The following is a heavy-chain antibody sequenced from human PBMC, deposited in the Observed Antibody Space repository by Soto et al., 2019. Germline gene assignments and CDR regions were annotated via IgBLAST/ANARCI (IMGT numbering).Heavy chain of an antibody. Sequence: GGSLRLSCAASGFTFSSYAMSWVRQAPGKGLEWVSAISGSGGSTYYADSVKGRFTISRDNSKNTLYLQMNSLRAEDTAVYYCAKDSDFWSGYFHAFDIWGQGTMVTVSS. CDR3: AKDSDFWSGYFHAFDI. J-gene: IGHJ3*02. D-gene: IGHD3-3*01. CDR2: ISGSGGST. CDR1: GFTFSSYA. V-gene: IGHV3-23*01.